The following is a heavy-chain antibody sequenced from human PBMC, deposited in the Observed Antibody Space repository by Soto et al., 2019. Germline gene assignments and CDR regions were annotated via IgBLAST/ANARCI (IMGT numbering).Heavy chain of an antibody. CDR2: IYYSGST. D-gene: IGHD3-22*01. J-gene: IGHJ4*02. CDR3: ARDYDSSGYYRFAYDY. CDR1: GGSISSYY. Sequence: SETLSLTCTVSGGSISSYYWSWIRQPPGKGLEWIGYIYYSGSTNYNPSHKSRVTISVDTSKNQFSLKLSSVTAADTAVYYCARDYDSSGYYRFAYDYWGQGTLVTVS. V-gene: IGHV4-59*01.